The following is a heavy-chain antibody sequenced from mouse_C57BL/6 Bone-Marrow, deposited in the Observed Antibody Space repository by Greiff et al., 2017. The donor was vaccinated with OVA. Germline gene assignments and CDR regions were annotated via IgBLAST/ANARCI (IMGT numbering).Heavy chain of an antibody. CDR2: IDPENGDT. Sequence: LVESGAELVRPGASVKLSCTASGFNIKDDYMHWVKQRPEQGLEWIGWIDPENGDTEYASKFQGKATITADTSSNTAYLQLSSLTSEDTAVYYCTTGNYWFAYWGQGTLVTVSA. J-gene: IGHJ3*01. CDR1: GFNIKDDY. D-gene: IGHD2-1*01. CDR3: TTGNYWFAY. V-gene: IGHV14-4*01.